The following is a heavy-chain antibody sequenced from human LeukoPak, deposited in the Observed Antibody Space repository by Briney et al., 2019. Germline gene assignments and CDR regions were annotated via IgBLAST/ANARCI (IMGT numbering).Heavy chain of an antibody. V-gene: IGHV3-23*01. Sequence: AGGSLRLSCAASGFSFSSYAMSWVRQAPGKGLEWVSAISGSGGSTYYADSVKGRFTISRDNSKNTLYLQMNSLRAEDTAVYYCAKAGLLWFGELSRPFDPWGQGTLVTVSS. CDR2: ISGSGGST. J-gene: IGHJ5*02. CDR3: AKAGLLWFGELSRPFDP. D-gene: IGHD3-10*01. CDR1: GFSFSSYA.